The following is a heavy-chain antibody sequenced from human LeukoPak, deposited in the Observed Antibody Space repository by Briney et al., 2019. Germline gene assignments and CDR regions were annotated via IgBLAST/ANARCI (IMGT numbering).Heavy chain of an antibody. CDR3: AKDSWELPYFDY. V-gene: IGHV3-21*04. D-gene: IGHD1-26*01. Sequence: GGSLGLSCAASGFTFSDYSMNWVRQAPGKGLEWVSSISSSSIYIYYADSVKGRFTISRDNAENSLYLQMNSLRAEDTAVYYCAKDSWELPYFDYWGQGTLVTVSS. CDR1: GFTFSDYS. CDR2: ISSSSIYI. J-gene: IGHJ4*02.